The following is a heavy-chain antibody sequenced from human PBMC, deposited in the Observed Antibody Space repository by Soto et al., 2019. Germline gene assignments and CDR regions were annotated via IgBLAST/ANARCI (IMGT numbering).Heavy chain of an antibody. V-gene: IGHV1-18*01. CDR1: GYTFTSYG. CDR2: ISAYNGNT. D-gene: IGHD3-10*01. CDR3: ARDEGITMVRWSYKPMDV. Sequence: QVQLVQSGAEVKKPGASVKVSCKASGYTFTSYGISWVRQAPGQGLEWMGWISAYNGNTNYAQKLQGRVTMTTDTSASTAYLGRRSLGSDDTAVYYCARDEGITMVRWSYKPMDVWVQGTTVTVSS. J-gene: IGHJ6*02.